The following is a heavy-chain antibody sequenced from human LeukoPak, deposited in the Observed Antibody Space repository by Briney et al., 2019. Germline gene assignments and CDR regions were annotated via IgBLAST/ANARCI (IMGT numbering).Heavy chain of an antibody. CDR1: GFTFSRHA. V-gene: IGHV3-23*01. CDR2: ISGSDGST. D-gene: IGHD6-6*01. Sequence: GGSLRLSCAASGFTFSRHAMTWVRQAPGKVLEWVSSISGSDGSTYYADSVKGRFTIARDNSKNTLYLQMNSLRAEDTAVFYCAAPASSSPVYSFDSWGQGTLVTVSS. CDR3: AAPASSSPVYSFDS. J-gene: IGHJ4*02.